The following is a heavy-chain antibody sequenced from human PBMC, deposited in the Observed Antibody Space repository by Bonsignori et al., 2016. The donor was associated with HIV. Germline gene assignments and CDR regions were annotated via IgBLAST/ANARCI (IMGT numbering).Heavy chain of an antibody. CDR3: ARDGTYFDILTGYYRPTNYFDS. D-gene: IGHD3-9*01. J-gene: IGHJ4*02. Sequence: SETLSLTCTVSGGSISSYYWNWIRQPPGKGLEWIGSVYYSGSTNYNPSLKNRFTISVDTSKNQFSLNLSSVTAADTAIYYCARDGTYFDILTGYYRPTNYFDSWGQGILVTVSS. V-gene: IGHV4-59*01. CDR1: GGSISSYY. CDR2: VYYSGST.